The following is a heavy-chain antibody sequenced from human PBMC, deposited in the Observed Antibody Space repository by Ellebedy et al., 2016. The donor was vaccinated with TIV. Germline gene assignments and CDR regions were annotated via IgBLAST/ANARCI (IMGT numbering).Heavy chain of an antibody. D-gene: IGHD3-3*01. CDR3: ASALKQGVGFDP. CDR2: INAGNGNT. J-gene: IGHJ5*02. CDR1: GYTFTSYA. Sequence: ASVKVSCXASGYTFTSYAMHWVRQAPGQRLEWMGWINAGNGNTKYSQKFQGRVTITRDTSASTAYMELSSLRSEDTAVYYCASALKQGVGFDPWGQGTLVTVSS. V-gene: IGHV1-3*01.